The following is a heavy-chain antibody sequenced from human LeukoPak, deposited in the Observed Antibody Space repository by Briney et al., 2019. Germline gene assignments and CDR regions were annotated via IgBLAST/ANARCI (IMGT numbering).Heavy chain of an antibody. J-gene: IGHJ4*02. Sequence: PGGSLRLSCAASGITFSSYAMSWVRQAPGKGLEWVSAISGSGGSTYYADSVKGRITISRDNSKNTLYLQMNSLRAEDTAVYYCAKSPNIAAAGDYWGQGTLVTVSS. CDR3: AKSPNIAAAGDY. V-gene: IGHV3-23*01. D-gene: IGHD6-13*01. CDR2: ISGSGGST. CDR1: GITFSSYA.